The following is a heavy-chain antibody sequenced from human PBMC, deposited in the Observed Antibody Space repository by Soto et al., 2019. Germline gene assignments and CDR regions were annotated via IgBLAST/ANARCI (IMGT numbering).Heavy chain of an antibody. CDR1: GGSFSGYY. CDR3: AGETSDYDFLAAPTTFDI. V-gene: IGHV4-34*01. D-gene: IGHD3-9*01. Sequence: QVQLQQWGAGLLKPSETLSLNCGVSGGSFSGYYWSWIRQPPGKGLEWIGEINHSGSADYNPSLKSRVTISVDTSKTQISLKLSSVTAADSGVYYCAGETSDYDFLAAPTTFDIWGQGKMVSVSS. J-gene: IGHJ3*02. CDR2: INHSGSA.